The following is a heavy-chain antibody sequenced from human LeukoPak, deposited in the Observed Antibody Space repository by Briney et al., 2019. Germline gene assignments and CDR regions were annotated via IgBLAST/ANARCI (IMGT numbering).Heavy chain of an antibody. CDR1: GGSISSSSYY. J-gene: IGHJ5*02. Sequence: SETLSLTCTVSGGSISSSSYYWGWIRQPPGKGLEWIGSIYYSWSTYYNPSLKSRVTISVDTSKNQFSLKLSSVTAADTAVYYCARLKDYYDSSGYYEYSNWFDPWGQGTLVTVSS. CDR2: IYYSWST. D-gene: IGHD3-22*01. CDR3: ARLKDYYDSSGYYEYSNWFDP. V-gene: IGHV4-39*01.